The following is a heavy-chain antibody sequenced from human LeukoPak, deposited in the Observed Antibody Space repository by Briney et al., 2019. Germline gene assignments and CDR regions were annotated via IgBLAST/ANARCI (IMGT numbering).Heavy chain of an antibody. Sequence: QAGGSLRLSCAASGFTFSSYAMSWVRQAPGKGLEWVAAISGSGGRTNYADPVKGRFIISRDSSKNTLSLLMNSLRAEDTAVYFCAKDTRRLDCGGDCFQFDQWGQGTVVTVSS. CDR3: AKDTRRLDCGGDCFQFDQ. D-gene: IGHD2-21*02. V-gene: IGHV3-23*01. CDR2: ISGSGGRT. J-gene: IGHJ4*02. CDR1: GFTFSSYA.